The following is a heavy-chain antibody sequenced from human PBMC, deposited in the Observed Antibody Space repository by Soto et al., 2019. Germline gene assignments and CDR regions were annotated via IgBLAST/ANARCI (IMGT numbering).Heavy chain of an antibody. V-gene: IGHV4-30-2*01. CDR3: ARGGGSDSFDY. CDR2: INHFETT. CDR1: GASITFGGYS. Sequence: QLQLHESGSGLVKPSQTLSLTCTVSGASITFGGYSWSWIRQTPGKGLDRIGYINHFETTFYNPSFESRLTLSIDRAKNQFSLKLHSMSAADRAVYFCARGGGSDSFDYWGQGILVTVSS. J-gene: IGHJ4*02. D-gene: IGHD1-26*01.